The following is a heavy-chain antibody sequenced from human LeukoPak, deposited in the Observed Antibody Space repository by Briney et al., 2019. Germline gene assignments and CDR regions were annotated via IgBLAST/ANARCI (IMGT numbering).Heavy chain of an antibody. V-gene: IGHV4-59*01. D-gene: IGHD3-9*01. J-gene: IGHJ6*02. CDR3: ARKYYDILTGYTAMDV. Sequence: NTSETLSLTCTVSGGSINSSYWNWIRQPPGKGLEWIGYIYYSGSTTYNPSLKSRVTISVDTSKNQFSLKMRSVTAADTAVYYCARKYYDILTGYTAMDVWGQGTTVTVSS. CDR2: IYYSGST. CDR1: GGSINSSY.